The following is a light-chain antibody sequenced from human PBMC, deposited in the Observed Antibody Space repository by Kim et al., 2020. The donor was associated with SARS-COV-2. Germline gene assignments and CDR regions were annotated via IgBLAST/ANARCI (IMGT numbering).Light chain of an antibody. V-gene: IGLV3-21*03. CDR2: DVS. J-gene: IGLJ2*01. CDR1: NIGSKS. CDR3: QVWDSSSDHPVV. Sequence: SYELTQPPSVSVAPGKTARITCGGNNIGSKSVHWYQQKPGQATVLVVYDVSDRTSGIPERFAGSNSGNTATLTISRVEAGDEADYYCQVWDSSSDHPVVFGGGTQLTVL.